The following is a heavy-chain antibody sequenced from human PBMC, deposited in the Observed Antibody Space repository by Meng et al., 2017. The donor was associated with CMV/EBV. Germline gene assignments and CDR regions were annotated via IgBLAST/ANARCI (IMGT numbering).Heavy chain of an antibody. CDR3: ARAYYYDSSGYYVFDY. V-gene: IGHV3-21*01. J-gene: IGHJ4*02. Sequence: GFTFSSYSMTWVRQAPGKGLEWVSSISSSSSYISYADSVKGRFTISRDNAKNSLYLQMNSLRAEDTAVYYCARAYYYDSSGYYVFDYWGQGTLVTVSS. CDR2: ISSSSSYI. D-gene: IGHD3-22*01. CDR1: GFTFSSYS.